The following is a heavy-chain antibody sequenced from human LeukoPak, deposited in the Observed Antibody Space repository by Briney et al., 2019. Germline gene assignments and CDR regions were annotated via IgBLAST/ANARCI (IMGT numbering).Heavy chain of an antibody. J-gene: IGHJ4*02. CDR2: INNDGSST. D-gene: IGHD3-10*01. CDR3: ARSSYPYYFDY. V-gene: IGHV3-74*01. Sequence: PGGSLRLSCGASGFTFSSYWMHWVRQAPGKGLVWVPRINNDGSSTIYADSVRGRFTIFRDNAKNTLYLQMNGLRAEDTSVYFCARSSYPYYFDYWGQGTLVTVSS. CDR1: GFTFSSYW.